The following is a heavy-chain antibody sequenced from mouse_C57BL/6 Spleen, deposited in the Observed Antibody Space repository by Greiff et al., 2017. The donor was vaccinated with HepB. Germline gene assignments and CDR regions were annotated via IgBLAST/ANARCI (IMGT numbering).Heavy chain of an antibody. V-gene: IGHV1-64*01. CDR3: ARSRTTVVADYFDY. J-gene: IGHJ2*01. CDR2: IHPNSGST. Sequence: VKLQQPGAELVKPGASVKLSCKASGYTFTSYWMHWVKQRPGQGLEWIGMIHPNSGSTNYNEKFKSKATLTVDKSSSTAYMQLSSLTSEDSAVYYCARSRTTVVADYFDYWGQGTTLTVSS. CDR1: GYTFTSYW. D-gene: IGHD1-1*01.